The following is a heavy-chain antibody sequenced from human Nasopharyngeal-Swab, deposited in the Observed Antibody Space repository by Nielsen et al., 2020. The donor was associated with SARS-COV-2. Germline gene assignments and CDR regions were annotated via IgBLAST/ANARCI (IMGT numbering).Heavy chain of an antibody. J-gene: IGHJ4*02. CDR3: ASVGREFDWLSSGLDY. D-gene: IGHD3-9*01. V-gene: IGHV1-69*13. CDR1: GGTFSSYA. CDR2: IIPIFGTA. Sequence: SVKVSCKASGGTFSSYAISWVRQAPGQGLEWMGGIIPIFGTANYAQKFQGRVTITADESTSTAYMELSSLRSEDTAVYYCASVGREFDWLSSGLDYWGQGTLVTVSS.